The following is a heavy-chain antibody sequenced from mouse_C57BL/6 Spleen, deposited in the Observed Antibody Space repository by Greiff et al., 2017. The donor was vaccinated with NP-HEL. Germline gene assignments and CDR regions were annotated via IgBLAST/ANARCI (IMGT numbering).Heavy chain of an antibody. V-gene: IGHV3-6*01. CDR3: ARGDWFAY. CDR2: ISYDGSN. CDR1: GYSITSGYY. J-gene: IGHJ3*01. Sequence: EVQLVESGPGLVKPSQSLSLTCSVTGYSITSGYYWNWIRQFPGNQLEWMGYISYDGSNNYNPSLKNRISITRDTSKNQFFLKLNSVTTEDTATYYWARGDWFAYWGQGTLVTVSA.